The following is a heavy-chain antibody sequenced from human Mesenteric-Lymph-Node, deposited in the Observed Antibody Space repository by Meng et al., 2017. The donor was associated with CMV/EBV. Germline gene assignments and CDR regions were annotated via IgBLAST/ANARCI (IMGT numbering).Heavy chain of an antibody. Sequence: GGSLRLSCAASGFTFSSYSMNWVRQAPGQGLEWVSSISSSGTYIYYADSLKGRFAISRDNAKNSLYLQMNSLRAEDTAVYFCARDTDYDSSGYYLDYWGQGTLVTVSS. V-gene: IGHV3-21*01. D-gene: IGHD3-22*01. CDR1: GFTFSSYS. J-gene: IGHJ4*02. CDR3: ARDTDYDSSGYYLDY. CDR2: ISSSGTYI.